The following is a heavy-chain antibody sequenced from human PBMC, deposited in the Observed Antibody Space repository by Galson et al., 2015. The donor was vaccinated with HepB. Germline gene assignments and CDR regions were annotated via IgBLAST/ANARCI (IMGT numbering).Heavy chain of an antibody. CDR1: GYTFTSYY. J-gene: IGHJ4*02. V-gene: IGHV1-46*01. D-gene: IGHD6-13*01. CDR3: ARDNEKRQQPDYFDY. CDR2: INPSGGST. Sequence: SVKVSCKASGYTFTSYYMHWVRQAPGQGLEWMGIINPSGGSTSYAQKFQGRVTMTRDTSTSTVYMELSSLRSEDTAVYYCARDNEKRQQPDYFDYWGQGTLVTVSS.